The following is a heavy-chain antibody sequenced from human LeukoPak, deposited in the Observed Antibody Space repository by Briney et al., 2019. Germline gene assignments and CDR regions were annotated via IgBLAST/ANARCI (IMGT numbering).Heavy chain of an antibody. Sequence: PSETLSLTCTVSGGSISSYYWGWIRQPPGKGLEWIGYIYYSGSTNYYPSLKSQVAISIDTSKNQFFLKLSSVTAADTAVYYCARGQGSNFDYWGQGTLVTVSS. CDR3: ARGQGSNFDY. V-gene: IGHV4-59*01. CDR1: GGSISSYY. J-gene: IGHJ4*02. D-gene: IGHD2-8*01. CDR2: IYYSGST.